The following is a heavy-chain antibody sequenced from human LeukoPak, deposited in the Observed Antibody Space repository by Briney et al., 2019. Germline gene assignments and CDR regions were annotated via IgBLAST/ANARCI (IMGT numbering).Heavy chain of an antibody. CDR2: IYYSGST. Sequence: SETLSLICTVSGGSISSSSYSWGWIRQPPGKGLEWIGSIYYSGSTYYNPSLKSRVTISVDTSKNQFSLKLSSVTAADTAVYYCARGEETTLDYWGQGTLVTVSS. D-gene: IGHD3-16*01. V-gene: IGHV4-39*01. CDR3: ARGEETTLDY. CDR1: GGSISSSSYS. J-gene: IGHJ4*02.